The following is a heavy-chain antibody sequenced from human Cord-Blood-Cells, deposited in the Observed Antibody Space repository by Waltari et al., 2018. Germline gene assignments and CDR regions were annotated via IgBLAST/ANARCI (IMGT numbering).Heavy chain of an antibody. Sequence: QITLKESGPTLVNPTQTLTLTCTSPGFSLSTSGVGVGWIRQPPGKALEWLTLIYWNDDKRYSPSLKSRLTITKDTSKNQVVLTMTNMDPVDTATYYCAHRRSYYGSGSYYNSYYYFDYWGQGTLVTVSS. CDR3: AHRRSYYGSGSYYNSYYYFDY. V-gene: IGHV2-5*01. D-gene: IGHD3-10*01. CDR1: GFSLSTSGVG. CDR2: IYWNDDK. J-gene: IGHJ4*02.